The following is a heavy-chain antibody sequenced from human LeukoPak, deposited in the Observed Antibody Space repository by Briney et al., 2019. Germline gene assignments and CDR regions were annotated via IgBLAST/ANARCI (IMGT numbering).Heavy chain of an antibody. V-gene: IGHV4-39*01. D-gene: IGHD2/OR15-2a*01. CDR2: VYYDGTS. CDR1: GASINSHSYY. Sequence: PSETLSLTCTVSGASINSHSYYWGWIRQAPGKGPEWIGSVYYDGTSYSNPSLTSRAAVFVDTSRDQFSLDLSFVTAADTALYYCVRHISTNTGYFDSCGQGILVSVSS. CDR3: VRHISTNTGYFDS. J-gene: IGHJ4*02.